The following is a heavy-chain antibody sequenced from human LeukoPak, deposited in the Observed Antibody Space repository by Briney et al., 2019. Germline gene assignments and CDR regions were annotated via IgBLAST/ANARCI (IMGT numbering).Heavy chain of an antibody. D-gene: IGHD3-22*01. Sequence: ASVKVSCKASGYTLTDYYVHWVRQAPGQGLEWMGWINPKSGGTNYAQKFQGRVTMTRDTSISTAYMELSRLISDETAVYYCARGGSDSSGYSPRDFDYWGQGTLVTVSS. CDR2: INPKSGGT. V-gene: IGHV1-2*02. CDR1: GYTLTDYY. CDR3: ARGGSDSSGYSPRDFDY. J-gene: IGHJ4*02.